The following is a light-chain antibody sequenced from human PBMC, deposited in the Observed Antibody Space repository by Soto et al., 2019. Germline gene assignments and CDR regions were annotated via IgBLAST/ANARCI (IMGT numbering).Light chain of an antibody. Sequence: DIQMTQSPSSLSASVGDRVTITCRASQSISNYLNWYQQKPGKAPKLLMSAASSLQSGVPSRFSGGGSGRDFTLTISSLQHEAFATYYFQQSYSTPRTFGQGAKVEIK. CDR3: QQSYSTPRT. CDR2: AAS. V-gene: IGKV1-39*01. CDR1: QSISNY. J-gene: IGKJ1*01.